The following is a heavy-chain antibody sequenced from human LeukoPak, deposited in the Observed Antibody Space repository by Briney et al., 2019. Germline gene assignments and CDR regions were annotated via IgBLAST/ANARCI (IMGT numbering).Heavy chain of an antibody. Sequence: SETLSLTCTVSGGSISSYYWSWIRQPPGKGLEWIGYIYYSGSTNYNPSLKSRVTISVDTSKNQFSLKLSSVTAADTAVYYCARRPSGSFDFDYWGRGTLVTVSS. CDR1: GGSISSYY. CDR3: ARRPSGSFDFDY. D-gene: IGHD1-26*01. V-gene: IGHV4-59*08. J-gene: IGHJ4*02. CDR2: IYYSGST.